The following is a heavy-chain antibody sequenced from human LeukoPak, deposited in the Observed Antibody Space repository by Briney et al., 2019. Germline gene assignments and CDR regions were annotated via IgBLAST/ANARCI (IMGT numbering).Heavy chain of an antibody. V-gene: IGHV3-9*01. Sequence: FADSVKGRFTISRDNAKKSLYLQMNSLGAEDTALYYCVKVTAAGLVDHWGQGTLVTVSS. J-gene: IGHJ4*02. CDR3: VKVTAAGLVDH. D-gene: IGHD6-13*01.